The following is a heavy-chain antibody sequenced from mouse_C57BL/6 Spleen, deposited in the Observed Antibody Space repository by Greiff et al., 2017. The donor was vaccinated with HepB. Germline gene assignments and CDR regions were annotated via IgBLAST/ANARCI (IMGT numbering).Heavy chain of an antibody. CDR1: GYTFTSYW. D-gene: IGHD3-2*02. CDR2: IDPSDSYT. J-gene: IGHJ2*01. Sequence: QVQLQQPGAELVMPGASVKLSCKASGYTFTSYWMHWVKQRPGQGLEWIGEIDPSDSYTNYNQKFKGKSTLTVDKSSSTAYMQLSSLTSEDSAVYYCGRVESSGYLDYWGQGTTLTVSS. V-gene: IGHV1-69*01. CDR3: GRVESSGYLDY.